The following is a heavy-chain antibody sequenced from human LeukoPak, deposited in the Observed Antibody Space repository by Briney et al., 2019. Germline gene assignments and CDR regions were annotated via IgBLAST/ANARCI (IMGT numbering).Heavy chain of an antibody. CDR2: IIPILGIA. CDR3: ATDPGGIAARPGAFDI. D-gene: IGHD6-6*01. Sequence: ASVKVSCKASGGTFSSYAISWVRQAPGQGLEWMGKIIPILGIANYAQKFQGRVTITADKSTSTAYMELSSLRSEDTAVYYCATDPGGIAARPGAFDIWGQGTMVTVSS. J-gene: IGHJ3*02. CDR1: GGTFSSYA. V-gene: IGHV1-69*04.